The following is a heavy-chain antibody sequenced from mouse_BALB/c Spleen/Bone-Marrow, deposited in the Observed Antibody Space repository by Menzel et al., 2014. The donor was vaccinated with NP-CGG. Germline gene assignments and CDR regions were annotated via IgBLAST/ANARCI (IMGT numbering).Heavy chain of an antibody. CDR1: GFTFSGYG. Sequence: EVKLQESGGGLVQPGGSLKLSCAASGFTFSGYGMSWVRQTPDKRLELVATINSNGGSTYYPDSVKGRFTISRDNAKNTLYLQMSSLRSEDTAMYYCARVSYYAMDYWGQGTSVTVSS. J-gene: IGHJ4*01. CDR3: ARVSYYAMDY. V-gene: IGHV5-6-3*01. CDR2: INSNGGST.